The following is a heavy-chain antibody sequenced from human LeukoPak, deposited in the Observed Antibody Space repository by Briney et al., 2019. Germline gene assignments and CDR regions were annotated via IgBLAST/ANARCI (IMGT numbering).Heavy chain of an antibody. CDR3: ARVDARRITMVRDDYYYMDV. V-gene: IGHV1-8*01. Sequence: GASVKVSCKASGYTFTSYDINWVRQATGQGLEWMGWMNPNSGNTGYAQKFQGRVTITADESTSTAYMELSSLRSEDTAVYYCARVDARRITMVRDDYYYMDVWGKGTTVTISS. CDR1: GYTFTSYD. J-gene: IGHJ6*03. D-gene: IGHD3-10*01. CDR2: MNPNSGNT.